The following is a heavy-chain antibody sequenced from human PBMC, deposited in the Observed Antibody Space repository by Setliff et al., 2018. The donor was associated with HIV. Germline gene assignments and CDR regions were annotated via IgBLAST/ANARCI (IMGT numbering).Heavy chain of an antibody. CDR1: GYSFTSYY. CDR3: ARDPNQVGTVAGTLDY. V-gene: IGHV1-2*06. J-gene: IGHJ4*02. CDR2: IIPSSGGT. Sequence: AASVKVSCKASGYSFTSYYIHWVRQAPGQGLEWMGRIIPSSGGTNYAQKFQGRVTMTRDISASTTYMELSSLRSEDTAVYYCARDPNQVGTVAGTLDYWGQGTLVTVSS. D-gene: IGHD6-19*01.